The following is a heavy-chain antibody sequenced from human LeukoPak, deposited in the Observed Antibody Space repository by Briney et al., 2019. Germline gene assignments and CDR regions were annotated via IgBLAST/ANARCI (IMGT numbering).Heavy chain of an antibody. CDR3: ARAQSDSSGYYYVGDY. J-gene: IGHJ4*02. CDR1: GFTLSDYY. CDR2: TRKKAKGYTT. V-gene: IGHV3-72*01. D-gene: IGHD3-22*01. Sequence: PGGSLRLSCAASGFTLSDYYMDWVRQAPGQGLEWVAHTRKKAKGYTTEYAASVKGRFTISRDDSKNSVDLQMNSLITEDTAVYYCARAQSDSSGYYYVGDYWGQGTLVTVSS.